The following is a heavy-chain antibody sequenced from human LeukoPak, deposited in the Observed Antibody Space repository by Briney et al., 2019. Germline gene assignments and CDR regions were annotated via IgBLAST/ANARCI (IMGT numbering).Heavy chain of an antibody. CDR3: VRDGADYGENGWFDP. Sequence: GGSLRLSCSASGFTFSNYAMHWVRQAPGKGLQDVSVIGSDGITTLFADSVKGRFTISRDNSKNTLYPPMTSLRPEDTAVYYCVRDGADYGENGWFDPWGQGTLVTVSS. CDR2: IGSDGITT. D-gene: IGHD4-17*01. J-gene: IGHJ5*02. CDR1: GFTFSNYA. V-gene: IGHV3-64D*09.